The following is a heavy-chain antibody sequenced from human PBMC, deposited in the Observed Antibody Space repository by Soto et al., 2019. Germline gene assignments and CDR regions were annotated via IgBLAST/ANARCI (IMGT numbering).Heavy chain of an antibody. J-gene: IGHJ3*02. V-gene: IGHV4-61*01. Sequence: SETLSLTCTVSGGSVSSGSYYWTWIRQPPGKGLEWIGYIYYSGSTTYNPSLKSRVTISPDTSKNQLSLKLSSLTAADTAVYYCARSTLVAASPTAFDIWGQGTMVTVSS. D-gene: IGHD2-15*01. CDR2: IYYSGST. CDR3: ARSTLVAASPTAFDI. CDR1: GGSVSSGSYY.